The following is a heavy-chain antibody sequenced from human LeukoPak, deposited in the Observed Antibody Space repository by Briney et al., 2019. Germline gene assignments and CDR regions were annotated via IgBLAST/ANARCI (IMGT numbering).Heavy chain of an antibody. D-gene: IGHD6-13*01. Sequence: GGSLRLSCVASGFTFSNYGIHWVRQAPGKGLEWVAFIRYGVSNEYYADSVKGRFTISRDNSKNSLYLQMNSLRAEDTAVYYCVAAGPDYYFSYGMDVWGQGTTVTVSS. CDR1: GFTFSNYG. CDR3: VAAGPDYYFSYGMDV. CDR2: IRYGVSNE. V-gene: IGHV3-30*02. J-gene: IGHJ6*02.